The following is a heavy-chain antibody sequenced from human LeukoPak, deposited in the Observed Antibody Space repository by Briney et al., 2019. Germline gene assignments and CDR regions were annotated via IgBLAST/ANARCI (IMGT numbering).Heavy chain of an antibody. CDR1: GFTFSSYG. D-gene: IGHD2-2*01. V-gene: IGHV3-33*01. CDR2: IGLDGNKK. CDR3: ARGRDIVIVPAVMHPPVFDY. Sequence: PGGSLRLSYAASGFTFSSYGMHWVRQAPGKEREWVAVIGLDGNKKEYAHSWKGRFNISRDNSKNTLYLQMNSLRAEDTAVYYCARGRDIVIVPAVMHPPVFDYWGQGTLVTVSS. J-gene: IGHJ4*02.